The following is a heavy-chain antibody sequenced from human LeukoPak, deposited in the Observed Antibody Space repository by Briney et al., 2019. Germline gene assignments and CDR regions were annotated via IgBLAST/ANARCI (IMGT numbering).Heavy chain of an antibody. CDR1: GYTFTSYG. CDR2: INTYNANT. V-gene: IGHV1-18*01. CDR3: AREGDCSSTSCYSYPIDP. Sequence: GASVKVSCKASGYTFTSYGISRVRQAPGQGLEWMGWINTYNANTNFAQKLQGRVTMTTDTSTSTAYMGLRSLRSDDTAVYYCAREGDCSSTSCYSYPIDPWGQGTLVTVSS. D-gene: IGHD2-2*01. J-gene: IGHJ5*02.